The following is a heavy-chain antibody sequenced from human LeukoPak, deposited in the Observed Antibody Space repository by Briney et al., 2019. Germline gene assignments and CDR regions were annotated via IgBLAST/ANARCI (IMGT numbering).Heavy chain of an antibody. CDR2: VYSGGGT. CDR3: ARDCSGGNCFYYFDY. Sequence: PGGSLRLSCAASGFTVNSNHMSWVRQAPGKGLEWVSVVYSGGGTNYADSVKGRFTVSRDTSKNTLDLQMNSLRAEDTAVYYCARDCSGGNCFYYFDYWGQGTLVTVSS. CDR1: GFTVNSNH. D-gene: IGHD2-15*01. V-gene: IGHV3-66*01. J-gene: IGHJ4*02.